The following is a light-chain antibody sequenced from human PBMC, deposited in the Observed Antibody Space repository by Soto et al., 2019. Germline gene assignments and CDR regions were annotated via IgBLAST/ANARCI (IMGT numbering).Light chain of an antibody. V-gene: IGLV1-47*01. CDR2: RNN. CDR1: SSNIGSAY. Sequence: QSVLTQPPSASGTPGQTVTISCSGSSSNIGSAYIYWYQHLPGTAPKLLIYRNNQRPSGVPDRFSASKSGTSASLAMSGLRSEDDADYYCAAWDDSLVVFGVGTKLTVL. CDR3: AAWDDSLVV. J-gene: IGLJ2*01.